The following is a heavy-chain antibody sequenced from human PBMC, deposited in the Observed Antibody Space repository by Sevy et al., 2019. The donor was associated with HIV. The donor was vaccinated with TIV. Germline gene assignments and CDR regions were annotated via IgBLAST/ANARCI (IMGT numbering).Heavy chain of an antibody. CDR2: IVVGSGNT. J-gene: IGHJ2*01. CDR1: GFTFTSSA. CDR3: AADPHIAVAGTGPYWYFDL. Sequence: ASVKVSCKASGFTFTSSAVQWVRQARGQRLEWIGWIVVGSGNTNYAQKFQERVTITRDMSTSTAYMELGSLRSEGTAVYYCAADPHIAVAGTGPYWYFDLWGRGTLVTVSS. V-gene: IGHV1-58*01. D-gene: IGHD6-19*01.